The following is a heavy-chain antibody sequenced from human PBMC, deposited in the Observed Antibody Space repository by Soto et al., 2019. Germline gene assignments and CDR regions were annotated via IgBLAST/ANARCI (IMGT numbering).Heavy chain of an antibody. CDR1: GGSISSGGYY. V-gene: IGHV4-31*03. Sequence: SETLSLTCTVSGGSISSGGYYWSWIRQHPGKGLEWIGYIYYSGSTYYNPSLKSRVTISVDTSKNQFSLKLSSVTAADTAVYYCARGYSSSPFDYWGQGTLVTVSS. CDR2: IYYSGST. D-gene: IGHD6-6*01. J-gene: IGHJ4*02. CDR3: ARGYSSSPFDY.